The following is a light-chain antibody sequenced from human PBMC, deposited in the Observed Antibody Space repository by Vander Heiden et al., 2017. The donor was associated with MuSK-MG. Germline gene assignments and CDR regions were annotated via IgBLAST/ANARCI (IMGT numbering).Light chain of an antibody. CDR2: GAS. CDR3: QHYNNWPPWT. J-gene: IGKJ1*01. V-gene: IGKV3-15*01. Sequence: EILMTQSPATLSVSPGERATLSCRASQSVSSNLAWYQQKPGQAPRLLIYGASTRATGVPARFSGSGSGTDFTLTISSLQSEDFAVYYCQHYNNWPPWTFGQWTKVEV. CDR1: QSVSSN.